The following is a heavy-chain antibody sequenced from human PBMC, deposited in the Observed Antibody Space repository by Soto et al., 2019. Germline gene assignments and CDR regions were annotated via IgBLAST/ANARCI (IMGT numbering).Heavy chain of an antibody. CDR3: ARVFPSYCGGDCAYLAS. CDR2: IFYSGST. J-gene: IGHJ4*02. CDR1: GGSVNSYY. D-gene: IGHD2-21*02. Sequence: QVQLQESGPGLVRPSETLSLTCTVSGGSVNSYYWSWIRQTPGKGPEWIGYIFYSGSTNSNPSLKSRASMSVDMSKSQFSLRLSSLTAADTAVYYCARVFPSYCGGDCAYLASWGQGIRVTVSS. V-gene: IGHV4-59*02.